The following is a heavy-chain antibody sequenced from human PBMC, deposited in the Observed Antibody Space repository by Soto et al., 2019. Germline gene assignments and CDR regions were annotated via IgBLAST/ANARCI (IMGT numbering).Heavy chain of an antibody. CDR2: ISYDGSNK. Sequence: VQLVESGGGVVQPGRSLRLSCAASGFTFSSYAMHWVRQAPGKGLEWVAVISYDGSNKYYADSVKGRFTISRDNSKNTLYLQMNSLRAEDTAVYYCARGGCSSTSCYIPFDYWGQGTLVTVSS. J-gene: IGHJ4*02. V-gene: IGHV3-30-3*01. CDR3: ARGGCSSTSCYIPFDY. CDR1: GFTFSSYA. D-gene: IGHD2-2*02.